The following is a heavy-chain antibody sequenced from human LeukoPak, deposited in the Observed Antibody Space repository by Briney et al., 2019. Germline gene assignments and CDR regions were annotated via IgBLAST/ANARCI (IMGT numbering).Heavy chain of an antibody. CDR1: GFTFSNYA. J-gene: IGHJ4*02. D-gene: IGHD1-26*01. Sequence: GGSLRLSCAASGFTFSNYAMNWVRQAPGKGLEWVSVISGSDGSTYYADSVKGRFTIPRDNSRNTLYLQMNSLRAEDTAVYYCTKDRGSYRIFDYWGQGTLVTVSS. CDR2: ISGSDGST. V-gene: IGHV3-23*01. CDR3: TKDRGSYRIFDY.